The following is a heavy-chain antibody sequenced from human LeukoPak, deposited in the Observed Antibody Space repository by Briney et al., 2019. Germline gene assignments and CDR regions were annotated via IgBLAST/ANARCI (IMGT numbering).Heavy chain of an antibody. CDR3: ARGKKVTAFDY. D-gene: IGHD5-18*01. Sequence: ASVKVSCKASGDRFSTFGVGWVRQAPGQGLEGRGWISPYNVNTNYAHNFQGRVTMTTDTSTSVVYMEMRSLTSDDTAVYYCARGKKVTAFDYWGLGTLVTVSS. V-gene: IGHV1-18*01. CDR2: ISPYNVNT. J-gene: IGHJ4*02. CDR1: GDRFSTFG.